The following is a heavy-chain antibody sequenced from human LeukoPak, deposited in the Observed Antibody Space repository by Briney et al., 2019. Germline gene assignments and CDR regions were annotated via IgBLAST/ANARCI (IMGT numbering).Heavy chain of an antibody. J-gene: IGHJ6*04. CDR1: GFTFSSYA. V-gene: IGHV3-23*01. D-gene: IGHD4-11*01. Sequence: GGSLRLSCAASGFTFSSYAMSWVRQAPGKGLEWVSAISGSGGSTYYADSVKGRFTISRDNSKNTLYLQMNSLRAEDAAVYYCAREMTTVTTFSQAVDVWGKGTTVTVSS. CDR3: AREMTTVTTFSQAVDV. CDR2: ISGSGGST.